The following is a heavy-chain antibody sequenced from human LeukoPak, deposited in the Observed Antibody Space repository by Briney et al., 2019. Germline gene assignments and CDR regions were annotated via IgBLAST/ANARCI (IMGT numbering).Heavy chain of an antibody. CDR1: GFTFSSSA. CDR2: ISNNGGYT. J-gene: IGHJ4*02. CDR3: AKQLGYCSDGSCYFPY. D-gene: IGHD2-15*01. V-gene: IGHV3-23*01. Sequence: GGSLRLSCAASGFTFSSSAMSWVRQAPGKGLEWVSAISNNGGYTYYADSVQGRFTISRDISKSTLCLQMNSLRAEDTAVYYCAKQLGYCSDGSCYFPYWGQGTLVTVSS.